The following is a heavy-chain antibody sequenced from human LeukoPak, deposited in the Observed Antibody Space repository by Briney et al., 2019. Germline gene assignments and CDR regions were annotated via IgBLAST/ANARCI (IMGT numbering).Heavy chain of an antibody. V-gene: IGHV1-69*04. J-gene: IGHJ5*02. CDR1: GGTFSSYT. CDR2: IIPILGIA. D-gene: IGHD2-2*01. Sequence: SVKVSCKASGGTFSSYTISWVRQAPGQGLEWMGRIIPILGIANYAQKFQGRVTITADKSTSTAYMELSSLRSKDTAVYYCARDRQYQLLKVLYNWFDPWGQGTLVTVSS. CDR3: ARDRQYQLLKVLYNWFDP.